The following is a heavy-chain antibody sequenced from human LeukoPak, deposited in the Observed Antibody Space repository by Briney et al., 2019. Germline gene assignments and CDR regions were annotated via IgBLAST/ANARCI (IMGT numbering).Heavy chain of an antibody. CDR1: GFTFSSYG. CDR2: ISYDGSNK. Sequence: GRSLRLSCAASGFTFSSYGMHWVRQAPGKGLEWVAVISYDGSNKYYADSVKGRFTISRDNSKHTLYLQMNSLRAEDTAVYYCAKEYSSSWYPGMDVWGQGTTVTVSS. D-gene: IGHD6-13*01. V-gene: IGHV3-30*18. CDR3: AKEYSSSWYPGMDV. J-gene: IGHJ6*02.